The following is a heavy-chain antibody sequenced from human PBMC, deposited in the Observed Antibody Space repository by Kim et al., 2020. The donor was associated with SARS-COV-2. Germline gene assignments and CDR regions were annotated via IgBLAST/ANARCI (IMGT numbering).Heavy chain of an antibody. Sequence: SETLSLTCAVYGGSFSAYSWIWIRQAPGKGLEWIGEVNHSGITKYHPSLKSRFTISVDTSKNQFSLKLPSVTAADTAVFYCARGRAGVVPSPILGLGPYYYYYAMDVWGQGTTVTVS. CDR2: VNHSGIT. CDR1: GGSFSAYS. D-gene: IGHD3-3*01. V-gene: IGHV4-34*01. CDR3: ARGRAGVVPSPILGLGPYYYYYAMDV. J-gene: IGHJ6*02.